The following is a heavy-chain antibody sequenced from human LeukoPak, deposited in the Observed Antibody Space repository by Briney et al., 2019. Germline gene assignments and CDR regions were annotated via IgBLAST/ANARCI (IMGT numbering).Heavy chain of an antibody. D-gene: IGHD3-10*01. CDR2: IYHSGST. V-gene: IGHV4-39*07. CDR3: ARDQVGSLLWFGELLNSYYYYYMDV. J-gene: IGHJ6*03. CDR1: GGSISSSSYY. Sequence: PSETLSLTCTVSGGSISSSSYYWGWIRQPPGTGLERIGSIYHSGSTYYNPSLKSRVTISVDTSKNQFSLKLSSVTAADTAVYYCARDQVGSLLWFGELLNSYYYYYMDVWGKGTTVTVSS.